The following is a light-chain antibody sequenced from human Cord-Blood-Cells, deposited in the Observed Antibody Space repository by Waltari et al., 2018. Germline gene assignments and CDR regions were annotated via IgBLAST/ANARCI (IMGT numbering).Light chain of an antibody. CDR1: SLRSYY. V-gene: IGLV3-19*01. CDR2: GKN. J-gene: IGLJ3*02. CDR3: NSRDSSGNWV. Sequence: SSELTQDPAVSVALGQTVRITCQGDSLRSYYASWYQQKPGQAPVLVIYGKNNRPSGIPDRFSGSSSGNTASLTITGAQVEDEADYYCNSRDSSGNWVFGGGTKLTVL.